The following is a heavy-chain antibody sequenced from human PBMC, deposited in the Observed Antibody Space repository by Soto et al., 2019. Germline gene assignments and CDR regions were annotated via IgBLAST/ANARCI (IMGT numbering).Heavy chain of an antibody. CDR3: ATAYTLTPALEYYYGMDV. D-gene: IGHD4-4*01. CDR1: GFTFSSYG. CDR2: ISYDGSNK. Sequence: PGGSLRLSCAASGFTFSSYGMHWVRQAPGKGLEWVAVISYDGSNKYYADSVKGRFTISRDNSKNTLYLQMNSLRAEDTAVYYCATAYTLTPALEYYYGMDVWGQGTTVTVSS. J-gene: IGHJ6*02. V-gene: IGHV3-30*03.